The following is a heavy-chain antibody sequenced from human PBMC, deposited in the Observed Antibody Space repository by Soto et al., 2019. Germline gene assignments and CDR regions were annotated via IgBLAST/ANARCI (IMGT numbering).Heavy chain of an antibody. J-gene: IGHJ4*02. V-gene: IGHV3-7*01. D-gene: IGHD6-19*01. CDR1: GFTFSSYW. CDR3: ARESYSSGWFHFFDY. Sequence: GGSLRLSCAASGFTFSSYWMSWVRQAPGKGLEWVANIKQDGSEKYYVDSVKGRFTISRDNAKNSLYLQMNSLRAEDTAVYYCARESYSSGWFHFFDYWGQGTLVTVSS. CDR2: IKQDGSEK.